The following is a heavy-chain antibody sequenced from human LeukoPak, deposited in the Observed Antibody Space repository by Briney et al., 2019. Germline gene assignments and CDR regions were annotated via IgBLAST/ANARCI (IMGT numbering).Heavy chain of an antibody. V-gene: IGHV1-2*02. D-gene: IGHD3-10*01. CDR2: INPNSGGT. J-gene: IGHJ4*02. CDR3: ARVGYYYGSGSYYNDFDY. Sequence: ASVKVSCKASGYTVTGYYMHWVRQAPGQGLEWMGWINPNSGGTNYAQKFQGRVTMTRDTSISTAYMELSRLRSDDTAVYYCARVGYYYGSGSYYNDFDYWGQGTLVTVSS. CDR1: GYTVTGYY.